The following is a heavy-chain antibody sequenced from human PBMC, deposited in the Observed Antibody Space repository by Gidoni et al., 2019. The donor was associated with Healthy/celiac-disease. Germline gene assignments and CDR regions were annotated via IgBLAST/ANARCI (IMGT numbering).Heavy chain of an antibody. V-gene: IGHV3-48*01. CDR3: ARDLNSGSYHRAFDI. Sequence: EVQLVESGGGLVQPGGSLRLSCAASGCTFISYSMNWVRQAPGKGLGWVSYISSSSSTIYYADSVKDRFTISRDNAKNSLYLQMNSLRAEDTAVYYCARDLNSGSYHRAFDIWGQGTMVTVSS. D-gene: IGHD1-26*01. CDR1: GCTFISYS. CDR2: ISSSSSTI. J-gene: IGHJ3*02.